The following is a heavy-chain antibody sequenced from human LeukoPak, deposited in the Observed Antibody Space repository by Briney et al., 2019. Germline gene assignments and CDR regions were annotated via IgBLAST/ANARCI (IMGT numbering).Heavy chain of an antibody. J-gene: IGHJ4*02. V-gene: IGHV4-4*07. CDR3: AREYGDQGTRNFDY. Sequence: SGTLSLTCTVSGASISTYFWTWIRQPAGKGLEWIGRIYPNGAINYNPSLKSRVTMSVDTSKNQFSLKLISVTAADTAVYYCAREYGDQGTRNFDYWGRGGLVTVSS. D-gene: IGHD4-17*01. CDR2: IYPNGAI. CDR1: GASISTYF.